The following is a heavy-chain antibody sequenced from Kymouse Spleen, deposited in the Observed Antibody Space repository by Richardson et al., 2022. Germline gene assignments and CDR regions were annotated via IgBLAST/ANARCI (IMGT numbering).Heavy chain of an antibody. CDR1: GYTFTSYG. J-gene: IGHJ6*02. D-gene: IGHD1-1*01,IGHD1-20*01. CDR2: ISAYNGNT. V-gene: IGHV1-18*01. Sequence: QVQLVQSGAEVKKPGASVKVSCKASGYTFTSYGISWVRQAPGQGLEWMGWISAYNGNTNYAQKLQGRVTMTTDTSTSTAYMELRSLRSDDTAVYYCARDGERRNYYYYYGMDVWGQGTTVTVSS. CDR3: ARDGERRNYYYYYGMDV.